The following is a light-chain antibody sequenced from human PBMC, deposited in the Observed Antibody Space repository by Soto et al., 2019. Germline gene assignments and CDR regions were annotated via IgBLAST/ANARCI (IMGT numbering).Light chain of an antibody. CDR2: EVS. J-gene: IGLJ1*01. V-gene: IGLV2-14*01. CDR3: SSYRTGGPFV. CDR1: NSDVGGYNY. Sequence: QSALTQPASVSGSPGQSIAISCTGTNSDVGGYNYVSWYQQLPGKAPKLLISEVSNRPSGVSHRFSGSKSGNTASLIISGLQAEDEADYYCSSYRTGGPFVFGTGTKVTVL.